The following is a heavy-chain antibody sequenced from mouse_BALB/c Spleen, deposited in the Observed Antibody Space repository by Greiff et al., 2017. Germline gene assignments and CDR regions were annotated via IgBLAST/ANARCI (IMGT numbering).Heavy chain of an antibody. J-gene: IGHJ3*01. Sequence: EVHLVESGGGLVQPGGSRKLSCAASGFTFSSFGMHWVRQAPEKGLEWVAYISSGSSTIYYADTVKGRFTISRDNPKNTLFLQMTSLRSEDTAMYYCARSITTVVATPFAYWGQGTLVTVSA. CDR2: ISSGSSTI. V-gene: IGHV5-17*02. CDR1: GFTFSSFG. D-gene: IGHD1-1*01. CDR3: ARSITTVVATPFAY.